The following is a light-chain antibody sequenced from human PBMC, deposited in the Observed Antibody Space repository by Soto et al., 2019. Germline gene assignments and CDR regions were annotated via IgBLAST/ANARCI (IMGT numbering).Light chain of an antibody. CDR2: GAS. CDR1: QSVSSN. J-gene: IGKJ3*01. CDR3: QQYGSTPFT. V-gene: IGKV3-20*01. Sequence: EIVMTQSPATLSVSPGERATLSCRASQSVSSNLAWYQQKPGQAPRLLINGASSRATGIPDRFSGSGSGTDFTLTISRLAPEDFAVYYCQQYGSTPFTFGPGTKVDIK.